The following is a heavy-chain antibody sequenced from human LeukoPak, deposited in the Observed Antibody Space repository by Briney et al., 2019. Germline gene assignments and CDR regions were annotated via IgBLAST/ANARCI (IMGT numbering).Heavy chain of an antibody. CDR2: LSGGGGST. CDR1: GFAFSNYA. Sequence: GGSLRLSCAASGFAFSNYAMSWVRQAPGKGLEWVSSLSGGGGSTYYADSVKGRFTISRDNSKNSLYLQMNSLRTEDTALYYCAMIDIVVVVAGRYFDYWGQGTLVTVSS. V-gene: IGHV3-43*02. D-gene: IGHD2-15*01. J-gene: IGHJ4*02. CDR3: AMIDIVVVVAGRYFDY.